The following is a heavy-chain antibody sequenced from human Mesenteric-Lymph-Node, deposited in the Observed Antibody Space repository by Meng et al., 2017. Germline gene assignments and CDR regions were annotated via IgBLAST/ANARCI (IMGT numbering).Heavy chain of an antibody. CDR3: ARGREIVGARFDY. V-gene: IGHV1-69*13. CDR2: IIPIFGTA. J-gene: IGHJ4*02. D-gene: IGHD1-26*01. Sequence: SVKVSCKASGGTFSSYAISWVRQAPGQGLEWMGGIIPIFGTANYAQKFQGRVTITADESTSTAYMELSSLRSEDTAVYYCARGREIVGARFDYWGQGTLVTVSS. CDR1: GGTFSSYA.